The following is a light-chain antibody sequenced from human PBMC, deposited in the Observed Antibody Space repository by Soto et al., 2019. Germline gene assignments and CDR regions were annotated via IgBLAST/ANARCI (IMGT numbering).Light chain of an antibody. CDR1: QSVLYSSNNKNY. V-gene: IGKV4-1*01. CDR2: WAS. J-gene: IGKJ2*01. CDR3: QQYDSTPPYT. Sequence: DIVMTQSPDSLAVSLGERATINCKSSQSVLYSSNNKNYLAWYQQKPGQPPKLLIYWASTRESGVPDRFSGSGSGTDFALTISSLQAEDVAGYYCQQYDSTPPYTFGQGTKLEIK.